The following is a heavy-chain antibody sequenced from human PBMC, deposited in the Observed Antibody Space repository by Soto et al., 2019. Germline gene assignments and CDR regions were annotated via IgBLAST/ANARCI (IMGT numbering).Heavy chain of an antibody. J-gene: IGHJ4*02. V-gene: IGHV1-69*06. Sequence: QVQLVQSGAEVKKPGSSVKISCRASGGTFSSNTINWVRQAAGQGLEWMGGIIPLVGTANYAEKFQGGITIAADKSTKTEYMELRSVRSDDTAVYYCVGKAGCGGDCYAFDSWGQGTLVTVSS. CDR3: VGKAGCGGDCYAFDS. CDR2: IIPLVGTA. CDR1: GGTFSSNT. D-gene: IGHD2-21*02.